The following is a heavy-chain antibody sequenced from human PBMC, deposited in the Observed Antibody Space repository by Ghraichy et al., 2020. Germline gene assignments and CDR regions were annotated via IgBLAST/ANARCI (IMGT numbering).Heavy chain of an antibody. CDR3: ARVASGDSVDIDY. V-gene: IGHV3-48*02. CDR1: GFTFSSYS. CDR2: ISSSSSTI. D-gene: IGHD7-27*01. Sequence: GESLNISCAASGFTFSSYSMNWVRQAPGKGLEWVSYISSSSSTIYYADSVKGRFTISRDNAKNSLYLQMNSLRDEDTAVYYCARVASGDSVDIDYWGQGTLVTVSS. J-gene: IGHJ4*02.